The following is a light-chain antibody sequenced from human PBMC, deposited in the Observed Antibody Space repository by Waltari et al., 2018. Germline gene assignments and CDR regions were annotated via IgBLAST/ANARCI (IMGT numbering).Light chain of an antibody. CDR1: SGSVSTSYY. CDR2: SPN. V-gene: IGLV8-61*01. J-gene: IGLJ3*02. CDR3: VLYMGSGIWV. Sequence: QTVVTQGPSFSVSPGGTVTLTCGLRSGSVSTSYYPSWYQQTPGQAPRTLIYSPNTRSSGVPDRCSGSILGNKAALTITGAQADDESDYYCVLYMGSGIWVFGGGTKLTVL.